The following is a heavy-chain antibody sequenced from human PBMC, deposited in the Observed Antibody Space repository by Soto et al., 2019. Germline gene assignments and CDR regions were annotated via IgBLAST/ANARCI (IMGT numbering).Heavy chain of an antibody. CDR3: ARDSSALLPHYYYKDV. V-gene: IGHV1-69*04. J-gene: IGHJ6*03. D-gene: IGHD2-15*01. CDR1: GGTFSSYT. CDR2: IIPILGIA. Sequence: SVKVSCKASGGTFSSYTISWVRQAPGQGLEWMGRIIPILGIANYAQKFQGRVTITADKSTSTAYMELSSLRSEDTAVYYCARDSSALLPHYYYKDVWGKGTTVTVSS.